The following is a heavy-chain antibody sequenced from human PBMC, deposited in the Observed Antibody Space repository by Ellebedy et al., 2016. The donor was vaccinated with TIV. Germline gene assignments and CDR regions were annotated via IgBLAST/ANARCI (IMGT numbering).Heavy chain of an antibody. CDR1: GFTFSHYW. D-gene: IGHD1-1*01. CDR2: INPDGSKK. V-gene: IGHV3-7*01. CDR3: AKGELERREGSVDAFDI. Sequence: GESLKISCAASGFTFSHYWMNWVRQAPGKGLEWVAFINPDGSKKYYVDSVKGRFTISRDNSKNTLYLQMNSLRAEDTAVYYCAKGELERREGSVDAFDIWGQGTMVTVSS. J-gene: IGHJ3*02.